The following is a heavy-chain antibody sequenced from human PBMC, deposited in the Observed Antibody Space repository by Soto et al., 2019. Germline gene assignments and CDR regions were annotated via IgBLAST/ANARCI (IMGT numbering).Heavy chain of an antibody. V-gene: IGHV4-31*03. CDR1: GTSITSGGYY. J-gene: IGHJ4*02. D-gene: IGHD3-16*01. CDR3: PRATLH. Sequence: QVQLQESGPGLVKPSQTLSLICTVSGTSITSGGYYWSWIRQHPGKGLEWIGFIYSSGSTSYNPSHKSRLARSVDTSKHQCSVSLSSVTAADTAVYYCPRATLHWGQGTLVTASS. CDR2: IYSSGST.